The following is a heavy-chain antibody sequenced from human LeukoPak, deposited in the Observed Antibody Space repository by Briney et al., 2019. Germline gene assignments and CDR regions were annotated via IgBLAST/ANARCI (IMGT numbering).Heavy chain of an antibody. Sequence: SQTLPLTCTVSGGSISSGDYYWSWIRQPPGKGLEWIGYIHYSGSTYYNPSLRSRVTMSVDTSKNQFSLKLSSVTAADTAVYYCARYGSGSRRFDPWGQGTLVTVSS. CDR1: GGSISSGDYY. CDR3: ARYGSGSRRFDP. V-gene: IGHV4-30-4*01. J-gene: IGHJ5*02. D-gene: IGHD3-10*01. CDR2: IHYSGST.